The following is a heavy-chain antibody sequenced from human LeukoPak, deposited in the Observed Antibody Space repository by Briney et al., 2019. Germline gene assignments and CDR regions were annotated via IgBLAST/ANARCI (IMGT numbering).Heavy chain of an antibody. D-gene: IGHD2-15*01. J-gene: IGHJ4*01. CDR2: IGASDGYT. V-gene: IGHV3-23*01. CDR3: ARAPVVSCRGAFCYPLDY. Sequence: PGGSLRLSCAASGFTVSSNYMSWVRQAPGKGLEWVSAIGASDGYTYHADSVKGRFTMSRDISRNTVYLQMNSLRVDDTAVYFCARAPVVSCRGAFCYPLDYWGHGILITVSS. CDR1: GFTVSSNY.